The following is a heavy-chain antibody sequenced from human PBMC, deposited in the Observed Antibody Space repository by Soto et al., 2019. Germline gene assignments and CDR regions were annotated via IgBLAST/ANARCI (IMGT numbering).Heavy chain of an antibody. V-gene: IGHV1-3*01. J-gene: IGHJ4*02. CDR1: GYTFTSYA. CDR2: INAGNGNT. CDR3: ARSIVVVTALDY. Sequence: ASVKVSCKASGYTFTSYAMHWVRQAPGQRLEWMGWINAGNGNTKYSQKFQGRVSITRDTSASTAYMELGSLRSEDTAVYYCARSIVVVTALDYWGQGTLVTVSS. D-gene: IGHD2-21*02.